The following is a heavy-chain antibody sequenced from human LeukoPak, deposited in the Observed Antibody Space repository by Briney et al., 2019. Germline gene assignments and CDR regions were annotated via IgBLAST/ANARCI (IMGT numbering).Heavy chain of an antibody. D-gene: IGHD2-2*01. V-gene: IGHV1-18*01. J-gene: IGHJ4*02. CDR1: GYTFTSYG. Sequence: ASVKVSCKASGYTFTSYGISWVRQAPGQGLEWMGWISAYNGNTNYAQKLQGRVTMTTDTSTSTAYMELRSLRSDDTAVYYCARGYCSSTSCSPLGVVPFDCWGQGTLVTVSS. CDR2: ISAYNGNT. CDR3: ARGYCSSTSCSPLGVVPFDC.